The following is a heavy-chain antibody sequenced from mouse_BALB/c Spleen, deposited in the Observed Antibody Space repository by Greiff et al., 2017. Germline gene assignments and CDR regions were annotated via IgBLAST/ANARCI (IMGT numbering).Heavy chain of an antibody. V-gene: IGHV5-6*03. Sequence: EVKLVESGGGLVKPGGSLKLSCAASGFTFSSYGMSWVRQTPDKRLEWVATISSGGSYTYYPDSVKGRFTISRDNAKNTLYLQMSSLKSEDTAMYYCARHGRLRQGDAMDYWGQGTSVTVSS. CDR2: ISSGGSYT. CDR1: GFTFSSYG. D-gene: IGHD2-4*01. CDR3: ARHGRLRQGDAMDY. J-gene: IGHJ4*01.